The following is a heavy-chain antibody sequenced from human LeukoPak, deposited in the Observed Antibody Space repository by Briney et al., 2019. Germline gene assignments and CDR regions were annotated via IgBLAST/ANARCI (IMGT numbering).Heavy chain of an antibody. D-gene: IGHD2-8*01. V-gene: IGHV3-7*04. Sequence: GGSLRLSCAASGITFSDAWISWVRQAPGKGLEWVANIKEDGSEKHYVDSVKGRFTISRDDAKSSLYLQMNSLRAEDTAVYYCARMLKIDYWGQGTLVTVSS. CDR2: IKEDGSEK. J-gene: IGHJ4*02. CDR1: GITFSDAW. CDR3: ARMLKIDY.